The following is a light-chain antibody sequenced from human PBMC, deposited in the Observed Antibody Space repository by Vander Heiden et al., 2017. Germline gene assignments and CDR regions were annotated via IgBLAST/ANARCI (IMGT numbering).Light chain of an antibody. CDR2: EVS. CDR1: SSDIGDHDH. J-gene: IGLJ1*01. V-gene: IGLV2-14*01. CDR3: CSYTRSSTLV. Sequence: QSALPQPASVSGSPGQSITLSCTGTSSDIGDHDHVSWYQQHPGKVPKVIIYEVSKRPSGVSNRFSGSKSGNTSSLTISGLQAEDDADYYGCSYTRSSTLVFGTGTKVTAL.